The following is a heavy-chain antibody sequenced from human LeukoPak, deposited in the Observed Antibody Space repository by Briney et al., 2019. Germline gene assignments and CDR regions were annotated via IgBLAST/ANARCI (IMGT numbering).Heavy chain of an antibody. Sequence: GGSLRLSCAASGFTFSSYGMHWVRQAPGKGLEWVAVISYDGSNKYYADSVKGRFTISRDNSKNTLYLQMNSLRAEDTAVYYCAKDRGNYGGHPPGTFFDYWGQGTLVTVSS. J-gene: IGHJ4*02. CDR3: AKDRGNYGGHPPGTFFDY. D-gene: IGHD4-23*01. V-gene: IGHV3-30*18. CDR2: ISYDGSNK. CDR1: GFTFSSYG.